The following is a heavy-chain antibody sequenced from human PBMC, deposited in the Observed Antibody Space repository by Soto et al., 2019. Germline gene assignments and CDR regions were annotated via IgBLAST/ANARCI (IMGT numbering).Heavy chain of an antibody. CDR2: IYYSGST. V-gene: IGHV4-39*01. J-gene: IGHJ4*02. CDR1: GGSISSSSYY. D-gene: IGHD6-19*01. Sequence: QLQLQESGPGLVKPSETLSLTCTVSGGSISSSSYYWGWIRQPPGKGLEWIGSIYYSGSTYYNPSPKSRVTISVDTSKNQFSLKLSSVTAEDTAVYYCARQAVAGTDFDYWGQGTLVTVSS. CDR3: ARQAVAGTDFDY.